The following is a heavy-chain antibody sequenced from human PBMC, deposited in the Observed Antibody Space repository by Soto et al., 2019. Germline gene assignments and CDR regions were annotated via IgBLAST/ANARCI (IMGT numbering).Heavy chain of an antibody. J-gene: IGHJ3*02. Sequence: EVQLVESGGGLVKPGGSLRLSCAASGFTFSSYSMNWVRQAPGKGLEWVSSISSSSSYIYYADSVKGRFTISRDNAKNSLYLQMHSLRAEDTAVYYCARALRPTSGFGEPDAFDIWGQRTMVTVSS. V-gene: IGHV3-21*01. CDR2: ISSSSSYI. CDR3: ARALRPTSGFGEPDAFDI. CDR1: GFTFSSYS. D-gene: IGHD3-10*01.